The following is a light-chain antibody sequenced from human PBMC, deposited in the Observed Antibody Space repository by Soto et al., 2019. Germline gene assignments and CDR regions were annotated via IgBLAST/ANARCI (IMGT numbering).Light chain of an antibody. CDR1: QTVLFSSNNKNY. Sequence: DIVMTQSPDSLAVSLGERATINCRSSQTVLFSSNNKNYLAWYQQKPGHPPKLLIYWASTRESGVPDRFSGSGSGTEFTLTIASLQPDDSATYYCQQYYSFPWTFAQGTKVE. CDR2: WAS. CDR3: QQYYSFPWT. V-gene: IGKV4-1*01. J-gene: IGKJ1*01.